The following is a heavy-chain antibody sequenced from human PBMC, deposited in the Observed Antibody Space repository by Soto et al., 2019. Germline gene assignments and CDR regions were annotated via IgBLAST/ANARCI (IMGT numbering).Heavy chain of an antibody. CDR2: INPHSGAT. CDR3: VRAHAIGFSNCFDP. Sequence: GASVKVSCKASGYIFSANYIHWVRQAPGQGLEWLGWINPHSGATNYAQKFLGRVTMSADTSASTACMDLARLKSDDTAVYYCVRAHAIGFSNCFDPFRRRTLVTVPS. CDR1: GYIFSANY. D-gene: IGHD3-10*01. V-gene: IGHV1-2*02. J-gene: IGHJ5*02.